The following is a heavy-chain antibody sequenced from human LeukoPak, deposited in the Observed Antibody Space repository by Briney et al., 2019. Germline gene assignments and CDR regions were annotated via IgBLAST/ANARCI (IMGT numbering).Heavy chain of an antibody. J-gene: IGHJ6*04. V-gene: IGHV3-7*01. CDR2: INQDGGGR. CDR1: GFTFSDNW. CDR3: ATRYCSIAACRASSYKCMDD. D-gene: IGHD2-2*01. Sequence: GGSLRLSCAASGFTFSDNWMTWVRQAPGKGLEWVANINQDGGGRYYVDSVQGRFIISRDNAQNSVHLQMNSLRAEDTAVYYCATRYCSIAACRASSYKCMDDWGKGTTVIVSS.